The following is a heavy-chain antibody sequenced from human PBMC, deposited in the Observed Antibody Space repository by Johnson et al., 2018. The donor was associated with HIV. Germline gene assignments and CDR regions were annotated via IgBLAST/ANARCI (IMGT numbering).Heavy chain of an antibody. V-gene: IGHV3-30-3*01. J-gene: IGHJ3*02. CDR2: ISYDGNNK. CDR1: RFTFSRYA. CDR3: ARDGDYYDSSGYLLGVHKLGAFDI. D-gene: IGHD3-22*01. Sequence: QVQLVESGGGVVQPGRSLRLSCAASRFTFSRYAMHWVRQAPGKGLEWVAVISYDGNNKYYVDSVKGRFTISRDNSKNTLYLHMNSLRAEDTAVYYCARDGDYYDSSGYLLGVHKLGAFDIWGQGTMVTVSS.